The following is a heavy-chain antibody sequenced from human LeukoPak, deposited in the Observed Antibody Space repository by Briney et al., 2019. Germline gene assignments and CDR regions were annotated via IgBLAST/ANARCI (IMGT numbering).Heavy chain of an antibody. CDR3: GGPGWELPTDAFDI. J-gene: IGHJ3*02. CDR1: GGSFSGYY. D-gene: IGHD3-10*01. Sequence: PSETLSLTCAVYGGSFSGYYWSWIRQPPGKGLEWIGEINHSGSTNYNPSLKSRVTISVDTSKNQYSLKLSSVTAADTAVYYCGGPGWELPTDAFDIWGQGTMVTVSS. CDR2: INHSGST. V-gene: IGHV4-34*01.